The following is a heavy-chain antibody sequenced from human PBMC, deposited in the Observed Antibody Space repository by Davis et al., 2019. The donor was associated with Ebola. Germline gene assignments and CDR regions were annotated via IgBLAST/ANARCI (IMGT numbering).Heavy chain of an antibody. J-gene: IGHJ6*04. CDR1: VITFSSYA. D-gene: IGHD3-3*01. CDR2: IGGSGGGT. Sequence: GESLKISCTDSVITFSSYAMTWVRQAPGKGLEWVSSIGGSGGGTYHADSVKGRFAISRDNSKDTLYLHMNSLSAEDTAVYYCAKAVEEAYYDFWSAYPETSYYGVDVWGTGTTVIVSS. V-gene: IGHV3-23*01. CDR3: AKAVEEAYYDFWSAYPETSYYGVDV.